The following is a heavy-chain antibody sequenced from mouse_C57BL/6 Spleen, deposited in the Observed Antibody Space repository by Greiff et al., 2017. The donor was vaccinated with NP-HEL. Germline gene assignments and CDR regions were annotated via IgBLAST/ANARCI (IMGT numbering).Heavy chain of an antibody. CDR3: ARDNWDYAMDY. CDR2: IYPGDGDT. J-gene: IGHJ4*01. Sequence: VQGVESGPELVKPGASVKISCKASGYAFSSSWMNWVKQRPGKGLEWIGRIYPGDGDTNYNGKFKGKATLTADKSSSTAYMQLSSLTSEDSAVYFCARDNWDYAMDYWGQGTSVTVSS. CDR1: GYAFSSSW. V-gene: IGHV1-82*01. D-gene: IGHD4-1*01.